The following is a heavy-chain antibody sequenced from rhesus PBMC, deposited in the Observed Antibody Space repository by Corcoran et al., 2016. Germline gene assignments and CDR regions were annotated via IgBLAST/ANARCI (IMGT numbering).Heavy chain of an antibody. CDR3: ARARYYGSSYFDY. J-gene: IGHJ4*01. V-gene: IGHV4-173*01. Sequence: QLQLQESGPGLVKPSETLSLTCAVSGGSISSHSWSWIRQPPGQGLEWIGRISGSGGSNDYNPSLKSRVTISTDTSKNQFSLKLSSLTAADTAVYYCARARYYGSSYFDYWGQGVLVTVSS. CDR2: ISGSGGSN. D-gene: IGHD4-29*01. CDR1: GGSISSHS.